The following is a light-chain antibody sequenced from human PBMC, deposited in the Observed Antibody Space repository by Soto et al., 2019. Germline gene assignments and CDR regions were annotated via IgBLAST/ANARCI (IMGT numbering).Light chain of an antibody. CDR3: QQYNNYPRT. CDR2: KAS. J-gene: IGKJ4*01. V-gene: IGKV1-5*03. CDR1: QSISTW. Sequence: DIPMTQSPSTLSASVGDTVTITCRASQSISTWLAWYQQKPGKAPKLLIYKASSLETGVPSRFSGSGSGTEFTLTISSLQPDDFASYYCQQYNNYPRTFGGGTKVEIK.